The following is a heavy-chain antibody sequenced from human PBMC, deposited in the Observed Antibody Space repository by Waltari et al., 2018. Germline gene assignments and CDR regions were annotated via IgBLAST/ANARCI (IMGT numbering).Heavy chain of an antibody. J-gene: IGHJ6*02. CDR3: ARGGSGRRNYYGMDV. CDR2: MNPNSGNT. V-gene: IGHV1-8*02. CDR1: GYHFTSYD. Sequence: QVQLVQSGAEAKKPGASAKVSCKASGYHFTSYDMHLVRQDNGKGLAGTGWMNPNSGNTGYAQKFQGRVTMTRNTSISTAYMELSSLRSEDTAVYYCARGGSGRRNYYGMDVWGQGTTVTVSS. D-gene: IGHD3-10*01.